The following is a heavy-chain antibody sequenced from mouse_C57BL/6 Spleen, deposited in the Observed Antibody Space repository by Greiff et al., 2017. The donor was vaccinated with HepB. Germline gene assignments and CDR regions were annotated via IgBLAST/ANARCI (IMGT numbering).Heavy chain of an antibody. J-gene: IGHJ3*01. D-gene: IGHD2-12*01. CDR2: IDPSDSYT. V-gene: IGHV1-50*01. Sequence: VQLQQSGAELVKPGASVKLSCKASGYTFTSYWMQWVKQRPGQGLEWIGEIDPSDSYTNYNQKFKGKATLTVDTSSSTAYMQLSSLTSADSAVYYWARVNYSPWFAYWGQGTLVTVSA. CDR1: GYTFTSYW. CDR3: ARVNYSPWFAY.